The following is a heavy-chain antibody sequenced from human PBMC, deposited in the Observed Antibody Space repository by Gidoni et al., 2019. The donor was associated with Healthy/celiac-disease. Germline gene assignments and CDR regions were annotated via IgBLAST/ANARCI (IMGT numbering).Heavy chain of an antibody. CDR1: GFTFSSYE. Sequence: EVQLVESGGGLVQPGGSLRLSCAASGFTFSSYEMNWVRQAPGKGLEWVSYISSSGSTIYYADSVKGRFTISRDNAKNSLYLQMNSLRAEDTAVYYCARDASLTGDLSFDYWGQGTLVTVSS. V-gene: IGHV3-48*03. CDR3: ARDASLTGDLSFDY. J-gene: IGHJ4*02. D-gene: IGHD7-27*01. CDR2: ISSSGSTI.